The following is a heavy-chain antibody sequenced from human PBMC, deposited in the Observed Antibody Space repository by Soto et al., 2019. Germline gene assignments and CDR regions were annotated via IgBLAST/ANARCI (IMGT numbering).Heavy chain of an antibody. CDR1: GFTFSSYG. CDR3: ARDDPSYYYGPLDY. D-gene: IGHD3-10*01. J-gene: IGHJ4*02. Sequence: QVQLVESGGGVVQPGRSLRLSCAASGFTFSSYGMHWVRQAPGKGLEWVAVIWYDGSNKYYADSVKGRFTISRDNSKNTLDLQMNSLRAEDTAVYYCARDDPSYYYGPLDYWGQGTLVTVSS. V-gene: IGHV3-33*01. CDR2: IWYDGSNK.